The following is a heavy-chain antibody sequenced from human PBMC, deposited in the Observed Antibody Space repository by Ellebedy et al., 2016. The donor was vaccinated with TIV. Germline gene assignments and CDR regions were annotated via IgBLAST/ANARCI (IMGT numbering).Heavy chain of an antibody. CDR2: VNHRGST. V-gene: IGHV4-34*01. D-gene: IGHD3-9*01. Sequence: SETLSLTCAVLRGSFSDYSWSWIRQPPGKGLEWIGDVNHRGSTTYNPSLKSRVTTSIDTSKNHFSLRLSSVTAADTAVYYCARDSYYDVLTGVGQNAFDIWGQGTLVTVSS. J-gene: IGHJ3*02. CDR1: RGSFSDYS. CDR3: ARDSYYDVLTGVGQNAFDI.